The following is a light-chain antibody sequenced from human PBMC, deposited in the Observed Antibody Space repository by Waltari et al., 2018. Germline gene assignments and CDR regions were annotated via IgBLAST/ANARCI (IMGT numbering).Light chain of an antibody. CDR1: ESVRSTF. CDR3: QCHGDSL. J-gene: IGKJ4*01. Sequence: DIVLTQSPDTLSLSPGERATLSCRASESVRSTFLSWYQQKPGQAPRLLIYGASIRATGIPDRFSGSGSGTDFTLIITRLEPEDFAVYYCQCHGDSLFGGGTKVEFK. V-gene: IGKV3-20*01. CDR2: GAS.